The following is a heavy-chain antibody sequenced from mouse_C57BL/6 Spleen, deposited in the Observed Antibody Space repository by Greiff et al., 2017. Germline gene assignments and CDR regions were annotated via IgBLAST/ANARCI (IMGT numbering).Heavy chain of an antibody. D-gene: IGHD2-3*01. V-gene: IGHV1-69*01. CDR3: ARYSDGYYTFDY. CDR2: IDPSDSYT. J-gene: IGHJ2*01. Sequence: QVQLQQPGAELVMPGASVKLSCKASGYTFTSYWMHWVKQRPGQGLEWIGEIDPSDSYTNYNQKFKGKSTLTVDKSSSTAYMQLSSLTSEDSAVYYCARYSDGYYTFDYWGQGTTLTVSS. CDR1: GYTFTSYW.